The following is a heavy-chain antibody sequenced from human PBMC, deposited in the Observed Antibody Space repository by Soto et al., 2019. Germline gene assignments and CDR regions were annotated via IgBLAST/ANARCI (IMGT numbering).Heavy chain of an antibody. CDR3: TTLRPKAVAGQYYYYYYGMDV. CDR2: IKSKTDGGTT. V-gene: IGHV3-15*07. Sequence: GGSLRLSCAASGFTFSNAWMNWVRQAPGKGLEWVGRIKSKTDGGTTDYAAPVKGRFTISRDDSKNTLYLQMNSLKTEDTAVYYCTTLRPKAVAGQYYYYYYGMDVWGQGTTVTVSS. CDR1: GFTFSNAW. J-gene: IGHJ6*02. D-gene: IGHD6-19*01.